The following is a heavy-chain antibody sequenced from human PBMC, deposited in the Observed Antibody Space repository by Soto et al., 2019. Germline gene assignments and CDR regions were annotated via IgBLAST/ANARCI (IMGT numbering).Heavy chain of an antibody. J-gene: IGHJ4*02. CDR1: SGSISVTNVF. CDR3: ARITGRHLDY. Sequence: SETLSLTCTVSSGSISVTNVFWGWVRQPPGKGLEWIGNVDYSGTAYFSPSLATRVTFHVDTSKNQFSLTLYSVTAADTAVYYCARITGRHLDYWGQGILVTVSS. CDR2: VDYSGTA. D-gene: IGHD1-20*01. V-gene: IGHV4-39*01.